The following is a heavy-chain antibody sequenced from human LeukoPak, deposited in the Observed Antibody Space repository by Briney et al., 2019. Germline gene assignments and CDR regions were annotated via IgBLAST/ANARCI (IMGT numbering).Heavy chain of an antibody. V-gene: IGHV3-11*05. CDR3: ARDSMVREKLLDY. Sequence: GGSLRLSCAASVFTFSDYYMSWIRQAPGKGLEWVSYISSTSSYTNYADSVKGRFTISRDNAKNSLYLQMNSLRADDTAVYYCARDSMVREKLLDYWGQGALVTVSS. CDR1: VFTFSDYY. CDR2: ISSTSSYT. J-gene: IGHJ4*02. D-gene: IGHD3-10*01.